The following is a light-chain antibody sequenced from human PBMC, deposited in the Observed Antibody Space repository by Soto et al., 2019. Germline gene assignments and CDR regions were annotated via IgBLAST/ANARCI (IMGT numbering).Light chain of an antibody. V-gene: IGKV3-15*01. CDR2: GAS. J-gene: IGKJ4*01. Sequence: EIVMTQSPATLSVSPGERATLSCRASQSISSKLAWYQQKPGQAPRLLIYGASTRATGIPVRFSGSGSGTEFTLTITSLQSEDFAVYYCQEYTNWHPITFGGGTKVDIK. CDR1: QSISSK. CDR3: QEYTNWHPIT.